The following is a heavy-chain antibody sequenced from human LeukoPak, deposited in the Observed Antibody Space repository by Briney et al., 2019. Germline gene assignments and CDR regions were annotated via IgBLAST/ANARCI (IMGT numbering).Heavy chain of an antibody. J-gene: IGHJ4*02. D-gene: IGHD5-24*01. CDR2: IYTSGST. Sequence: SETLSLTCTVSGGSISSGSYYWSWIRQPAGKGLEWIGRIYTSGSTNYNPSLKSRVTLSVDTSKNQFSLKLSSVTAADTAVYYCASTIQGRVKGDYWGQGTLVTVSS. CDR1: GGSISSGSYY. V-gene: IGHV4-61*02. CDR3: ASTIQGRVKGDY.